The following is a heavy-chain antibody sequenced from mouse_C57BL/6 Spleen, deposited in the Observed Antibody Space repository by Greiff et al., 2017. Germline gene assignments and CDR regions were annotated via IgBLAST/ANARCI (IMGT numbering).Heavy chain of an antibody. V-gene: IGHV1-47*01. Sequence: QVQLKESGAELVKPGASVKMSCKASGYTFTTYPIEWMKQNHGKSLEWIGNFHPYNDDTKYNEKFKGKATLTVEKSSSTVYLELSRLTSDDSAVYYCARRSYYDYDLDYWGQGTTLTVSS. CDR3: ARRSYYDYDLDY. D-gene: IGHD2-4*01. CDR2: FHPYNDDT. J-gene: IGHJ2*01. CDR1: GYTFTTYP.